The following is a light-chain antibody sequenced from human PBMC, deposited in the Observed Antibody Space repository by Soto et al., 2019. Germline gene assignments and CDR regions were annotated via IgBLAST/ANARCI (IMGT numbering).Light chain of an antibody. V-gene: IGKV3-20*01. CDR2: DAS. J-gene: IGKJ1*01. Sequence: EIVLTQSAGTLSLSPGERATLSCRASQTVSGRYLAWFQQKPGQTPRLLIYDASTRAAGVPDRFSGSGSGLDSSLTINTLEPEDVAVYYCQHYGSSPWSFCQGTKVEIK. CDR1: QTVSGRY. CDR3: QHYGSSPWS.